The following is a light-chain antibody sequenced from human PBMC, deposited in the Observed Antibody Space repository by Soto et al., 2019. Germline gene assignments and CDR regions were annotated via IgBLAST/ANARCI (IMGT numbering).Light chain of an antibody. Sequence: EVVLTQSPGTLSLSPGERATLSCRASQRISSYLAWYQQKPGQAPRLLIYDASKRATGIPARFSGSGSGTDFTLTISTLEPEDFAVYYGQQRTIWPLTCGGGTKVEIK. V-gene: IGKV3-11*01. J-gene: IGKJ4*01. CDR1: QRISSY. CDR2: DAS. CDR3: QQRTIWPLT.